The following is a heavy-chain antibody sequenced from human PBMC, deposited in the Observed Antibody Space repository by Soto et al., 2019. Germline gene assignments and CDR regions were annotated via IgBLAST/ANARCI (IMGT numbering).Heavy chain of an antibody. J-gene: IGHJ3*02. CDR2: IWYDGSNK. D-gene: IGHD6-13*01. CDR3: ARVTGIAAAVDAFDI. Sequence: GGSLRLSCAASGFTFSSYGMHWVRQAPGKGLEWVAVIWYDGSNKYYAGAVKGRFTISRDNSKNTLYLQMNSLRAEDTAVYYCARVTGIAAAVDAFDIWGQGTMVTVSS. V-gene: IGHV3-33*01. CDR1: GFTFSSYG.